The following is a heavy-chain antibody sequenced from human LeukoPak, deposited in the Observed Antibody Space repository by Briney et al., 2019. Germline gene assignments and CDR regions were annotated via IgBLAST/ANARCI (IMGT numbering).Heavy chain of an antibody. J-gene: IGHJ4*02. Sequence: SVKVSCKASGGTFGSYAISWVRQAPGQGLEWMGRIIPIFGTANYAQKFQGRVTITTDESTSTAYMELSSLRSEDTAVYYCARERGYSYGYPDYWGQGTLVTVSS. CDR1: GGTFGSYA. CDR3: ARERGYSYGYPDY. CDR2: IIPIFGTA. V-gene: IGHV1-69*05. D-gene: IGHD5-18*01.